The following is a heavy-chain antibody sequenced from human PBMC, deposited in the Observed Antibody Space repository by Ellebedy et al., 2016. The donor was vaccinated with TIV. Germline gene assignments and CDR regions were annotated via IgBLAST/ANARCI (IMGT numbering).Heavy chain of an antibody. CDR2: ISSSSSM. CDR3: AREVVITTHDAFDV. D-gene: IGHD3-10*01. CDR1: GFTFSSYS. V-gene: IGHV3-48*04. J-gene: IGHJ3*01. Sequence: GESLKISCAASGFTFSSYSMNWVRQAPGKGLEWVSYISSSSSMYYTDSVKGRFTISRDNARNSLHLQMNSLRAEDTAAYYCAREVVITTHDAFDVWGQGTMVTVSS.